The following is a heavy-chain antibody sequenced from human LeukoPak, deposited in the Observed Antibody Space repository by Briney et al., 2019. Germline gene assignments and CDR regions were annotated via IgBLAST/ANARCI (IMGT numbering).Heavy chain of an antibody. CDR1: GYTFTDYY. Sequence: ASVKVSCKASGYTFTDYYMHWGRQAPGQGLEWMGWINVNRGGTNYAQKFRGRVTMTRDASISTAYMELSRLTSDDTAVYYCARIFCSSTSRYSFDYWGQGTLVTVPS. V-gene: IGHV1-2*02. CDR3: ARIFCSSTSRYSFDY. CDR2: INVNRGGT. D-gene: IGHD2-2*01. J-gene: IGHJ4*02.